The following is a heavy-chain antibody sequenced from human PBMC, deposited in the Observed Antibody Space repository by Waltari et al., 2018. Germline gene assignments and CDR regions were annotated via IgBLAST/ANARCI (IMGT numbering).Heavy chain of an antibody. D-gene: IGHD5-12*01. Sequence: EVQLLESGGGLVQPGGSLRLSCAASGFTFSSYAMSWVRQAPGKGVEWVSSISESDGRTYYADSVKGRFTISRDNSKNTLYLQMNSLRAEDTAVYYCAKAIRDGYNKWGQGTLVTVSS. CDR3: AKAIRDGYNK. V-gene: IGHV3-23*01. J-gene: IGHJ4*02. CDR1: GFTFSSYA. CDR2: ISESDGRT.